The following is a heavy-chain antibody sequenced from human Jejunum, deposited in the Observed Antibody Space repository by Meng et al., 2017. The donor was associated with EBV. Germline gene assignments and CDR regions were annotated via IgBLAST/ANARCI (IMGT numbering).Heavy chain of an antibody. CDR2: MSYSGSA. CDR3: TTERPGAGYFDP. V-gene: IGHV4-30-4*01. D-gene: IGHD5-24*01. CDR1: DVSVNSDGYY. J-gene: IGHJ5*02. Sequence: QLQELGPGLVKPSXXXXXXRGVSDVSVNSDGYYWSWIRQPPGKGLEWIGYMSYSGSANYNPSLDGRITISLDRSKNQFSLKLTSVTAADTAIYFCTTERPGAGYFDPWGRGTLVTVSS.